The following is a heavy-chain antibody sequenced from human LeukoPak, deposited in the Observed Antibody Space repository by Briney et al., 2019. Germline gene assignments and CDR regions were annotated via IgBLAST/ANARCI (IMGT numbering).Heavy chain of an antibody. CDR3: ARDLVVPAAPRGY. V-gene: IGHV3-30-3*01. CDR1: GFTFSSYA. CDR2: ISYDGSNK. J-gene: IGHJ4*02. Sequence: PGRSLRLSCAASGFTFSSYAMHWVRQAPGKGLEWVAVISYDGSNKYYADSVKGRFTISRDNSKNTLYLQMNSLRAEDTAVYYCARDLVVPAAPRGYWGQGPLSPS. D-gene: IGHD2-2*01.